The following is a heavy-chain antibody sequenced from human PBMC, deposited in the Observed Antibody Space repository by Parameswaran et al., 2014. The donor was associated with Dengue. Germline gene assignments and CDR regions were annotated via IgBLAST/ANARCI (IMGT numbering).Heavy chain of an antibody. CDR2: ISGSGGST. D-gene: IGHD1-26*01. CDR1: SNA. CDR3: AKGSWDFDY. J-gene: IGHJ4*01. Sequence: SNARGCARCPGKGLEWVSAISGSGGSTYYADSVKGRFTISRDNSKNTLYLQMNSLRAEDTAVYYCAKGSWDFDYWARNLVTVSS. V-gene: IGHV3-23*01.